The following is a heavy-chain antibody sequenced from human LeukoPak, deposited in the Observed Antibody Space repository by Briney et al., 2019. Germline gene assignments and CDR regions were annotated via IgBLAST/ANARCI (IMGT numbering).Heavy chain of an antibody. J-gene: IGHJ4*02. Sequence: GGSLRLSCAASGFTFSRSAMHWVRQAPGKGLEWVAVISYDGSNRYYADSVKGRFTISRDTSKNTLYLQMNSLRAEDTAVYYCVKGRSGSYPPYYFDYWGQGTLVTVSS. CDR1: GFTFSRSA. V-gene: IGHV3-30-3*01. D-gene: IGHD1-26*01. CDR3: VKGRSGSYPPYYFDY. CDR2: ISYDGSNR.